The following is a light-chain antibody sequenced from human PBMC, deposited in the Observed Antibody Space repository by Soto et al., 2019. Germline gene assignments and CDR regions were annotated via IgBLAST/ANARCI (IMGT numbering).Light chain of an antibody. J-gene: IGLJ2*01. Sequence: QSALTQPASVSGSPGQSITISCTGTSSDVGGYNYVSWYQQHPGKAPKLMIYEVLKRPSGVPDRFSGSRSGNTASLTVSGLQAEDEADYYCSSKAGRNFVVFGGGTKLTVL. CDR3: SSKAGRNFVV. V-gene: IGLV2-8*01. CDR2: EVL. CDR1: SSDVGGYNY.